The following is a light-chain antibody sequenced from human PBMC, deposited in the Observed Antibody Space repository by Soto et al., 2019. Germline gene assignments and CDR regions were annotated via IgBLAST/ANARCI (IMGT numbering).Light chain of an antibody. V-gene: IGKV1-17*01. J-gene: IGKJ1*01. Sequence: IEITQSPASLSASIGDRVTITCRASQGIKNDLGWYQQRPGKAPKILIYAATSLQSGVPTRFGGSGSGTEFTLTISTMQPDYFATYYYQQYNSYRAFGQGTKVDIK. CDR3: QQYNSYRA. CDR2: AAT. CDR1: QGIKND.